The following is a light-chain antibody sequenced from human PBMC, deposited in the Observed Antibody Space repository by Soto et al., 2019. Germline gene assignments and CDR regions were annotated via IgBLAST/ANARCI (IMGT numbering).Light chain of an antibody. Sequence: DIQMTQSPSTLSASVGDRVTITCRASQSISSWLAWYQQKPGKAPKLLIYAASSLEGGVPSRFSGSGSGTEFTLTISSLQPDDFATYYCQQYNSYSPTFGQGTKVDI. V-gene: IGKV1-5*01. CDR3: QQYNSYSPT. CDR1: QSISSW. J-gene: IGKJ1*01. CDR2: AAS.